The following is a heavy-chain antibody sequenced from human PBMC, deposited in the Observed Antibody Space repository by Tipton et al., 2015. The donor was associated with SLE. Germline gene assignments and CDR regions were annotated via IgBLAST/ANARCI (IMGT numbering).Heavy chain of an antibody. CDR2: ISGGIITT. V-gene: IGHV3-23*01. Sequence: SLRLSCVASGFTVSSYAVRWVRQAPGKGLEWVSAISGGIITTDYADSVKGQFTISRDNSKRMVYLQMDGLRVDDTAVYYCARRGGYRAYEDYFDSWGQGTLVTVSS. D-gene: IGHD5-12*01. CDR3: ARRGGYRAYEDYFDS. J-gene: IGHJ4*02. CDR1: GFTVSSYA.